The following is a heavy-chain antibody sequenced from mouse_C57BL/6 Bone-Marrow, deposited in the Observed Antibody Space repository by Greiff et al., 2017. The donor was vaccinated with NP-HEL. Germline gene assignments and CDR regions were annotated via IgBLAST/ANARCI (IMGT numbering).Heavy chain of an antibody. CDR3: ARLDYFDY. V-gene: IGHV1-63*01. J-gene: IGHJ2*01. CDR1: GYTFTNYW. CDR2: IYPGGGYT. Sequence: VQLQQSGAELVRPGTSVKMSCKASGYTFTNYWIGWAKQRPGHGLEWIGDIYPGGGYTNYNEKFKGKASLTADKSSSTAYMQFSSLTSEDSAIYYCARLDYFDYWGQGTTLTVSS.